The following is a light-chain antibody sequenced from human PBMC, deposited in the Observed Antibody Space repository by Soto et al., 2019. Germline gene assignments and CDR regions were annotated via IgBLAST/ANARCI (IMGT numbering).Light chain of an antibody. CDR1: SSDVGGYNY. CDR2: DVS. Sequence: ALTQPRSVSGSPGQSVTISCTGTSSDVGGYNYVSWYQQHPGKAPKLMIYDVSQRPSGVPDRFSGSKSGNTASLTISGLQAEDEADYYCCSHAGSSDVFGTGTKVTV. V-gene: IGLV2-11*01. J-gene: IGLJ1*01. CDR3: CSHAGSSDV.